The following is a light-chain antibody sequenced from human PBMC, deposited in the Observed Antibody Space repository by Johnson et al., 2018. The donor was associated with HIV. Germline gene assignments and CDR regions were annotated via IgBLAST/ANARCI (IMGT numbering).Light chain of an antibody. CDR1: SSNIGNNY. Sequence: QSVLTQPPSVSAAPGQKVTLSCSGSSSNIGNNYVSWYQQLPGTAPKLLIYENNKRPSGIPDRFSGSKSGTSATLGITGLQTGDEADYYCGTWASSLSAGEVFVTGTKVTVL. CDR3: GTWASSLSAGEV. V-gene: IGLV1-51*02. CDR2: ENN. J-gene: IGLJ1*01.